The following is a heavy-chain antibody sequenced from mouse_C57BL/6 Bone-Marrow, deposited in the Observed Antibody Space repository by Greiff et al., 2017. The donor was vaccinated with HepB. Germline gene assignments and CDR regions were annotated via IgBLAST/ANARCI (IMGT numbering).Heavy chain of an antibody. V-gene: IGHV1-19*01. CDR2: INPYNGGT. CDR1: GYTFTDYY. D-gene: IGHD4-1*01. J-gene: IGHJ4*01. CDR3: AWELFYAMDY. Sequence: EVQLQQSGPVLVKPGASVKMSCKASGYTFTDYYMNWVKQSHGKSLEWIGVINPYNGGTSYNQKFKGKATLTVDKSSSTAYMELNSLTSEDSAVYYCAWELFYAMDYWGQGTSVTVSS.